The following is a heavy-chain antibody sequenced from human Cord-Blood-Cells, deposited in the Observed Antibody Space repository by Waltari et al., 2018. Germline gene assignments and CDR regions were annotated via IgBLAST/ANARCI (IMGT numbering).Heavy chain of an antibody. Sequence: EVQLLESGGGLVQAGGSLSLSCAAVGFPFRRSSLSWVRQAAGKGLEWVSAISGSGGSTYYADSVKGRFTISRDNSKNTLYLQMNSLRAEDTAVYYCANKNAFDIWGQGTMVTVSS. CDR1: GFPFRRSS. CDR2: ISGSGGST. CDR3: ANKNAFDI. J-gene: IGHJ3*02. V-gene: IGHV3-23*01.